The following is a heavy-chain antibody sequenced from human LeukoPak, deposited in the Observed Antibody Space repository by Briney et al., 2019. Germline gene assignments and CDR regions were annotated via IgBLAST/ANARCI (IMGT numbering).Heavy chain of an antibody. V-gene: IGHV3-21*01. D-gene: IGHD1-26*01. Sequence: PGGSLRLSCAASGFTFSSYSMNWVRQAPGKGLEWVSSISSSSSYIYYADSVKGRFTISRDNAKNSLYLQMNSLRAEDTAVYYCAREPKRGATNPYYYFDYWGQGTLVTVSS. CDR2: ISSSSSYI. CDR1: GFTFSSYS. CDR3: AREPKRGATNPYYYFDY. J-gene: IGHJ4*02.